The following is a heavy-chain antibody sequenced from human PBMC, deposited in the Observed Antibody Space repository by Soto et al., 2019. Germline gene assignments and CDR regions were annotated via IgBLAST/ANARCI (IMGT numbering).Heavy chain of an antibody. CDR2: ISASNGDT. CDR1: GYTFTSHG. Sequence: QVQLVQSGGVMKKPGASVKVSCKASGYTFTSHGISWVRQAPGQGLEWMGWISASNGDTNYAQKYQGRVTVTTDTSTSTGYMELMSLRSQAPAVYYCPRMVLRSNVAYYHSTDVWGEGTTVTVSS. J-gene: IGHJ6*03. CDR3: PRMVLRSNVAYYHSTDV. D-gene: IGHD3-10*01. V-gene: IGHV1-18*01.